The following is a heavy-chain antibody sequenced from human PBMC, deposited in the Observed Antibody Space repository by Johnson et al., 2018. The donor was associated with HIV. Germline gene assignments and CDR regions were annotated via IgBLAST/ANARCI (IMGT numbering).Heavy chain of an antibody. CDR1: GFTFSSYA. J-gene: IGHJ3*02. Sequence: QVQLVESGGGVVQPGRSLRLSCAASGFTFSSYAMHWVRQAPGKGLEWVAVISYDGSNKYYADSGKGRFTISRNNSKNTLYLQMNSLRTEDTAVYYCARIRVAVITEVGAFDIWGQGTMVTVSS. D-gene: IGHD3-22*01. CDR3: ARIRVAVITEVGAFDI. CDR2: ISYDGSNK. V-gene: IGHV3-30-3*01.